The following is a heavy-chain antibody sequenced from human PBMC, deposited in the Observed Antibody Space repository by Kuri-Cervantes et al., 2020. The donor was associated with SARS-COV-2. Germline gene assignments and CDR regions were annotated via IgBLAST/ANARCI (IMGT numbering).Heavy chain of an antibody. D-gene: IGHD6-19*01. Sequence: GGSLRLSCEVSGFLFSASAIHWVRQASGKGLEWVGRVRGKANNYATAYAASVKGRFTISRDNSKNTLYPQMNSLRAEDTAVYYCAKEGKYSSGWYDYYYYMDVWGKGTTVTVSS. V-gene: IGHV3-73*01. CDR1: GFLFSASA. J-gene: IGHJ6*03. CDR2: VRGKANNYAT. CDR3: AKEGKYSSGWYDYYYYMDV.